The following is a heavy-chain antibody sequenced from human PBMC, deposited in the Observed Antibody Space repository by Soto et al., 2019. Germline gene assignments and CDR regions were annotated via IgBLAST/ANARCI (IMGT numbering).Heavy chain of an antibody. J-gene: IGHJ5*02. D-gene: IGHD3-10*01. CDR1: GFTFSSYA. CDR2: ISGSGGST. V-gene: IGHV3-23*01. CDR3: AKDPTSITMVRGVISWFDP. Sequence: EVQLLESGGGLVQPGGSLRLSCAASGFTFSSYAMTWVRQAPGKGLEWVSAISGSGGSTYYADSVKGRFTISRDNSKNTRYLQMNSLRAEDTAVYYCAKDPTSITMVRGVISWFDPWGQGTLVTVSS.